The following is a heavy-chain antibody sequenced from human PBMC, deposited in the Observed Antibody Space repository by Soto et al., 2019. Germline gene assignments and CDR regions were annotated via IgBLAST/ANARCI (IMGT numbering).Heavy chain of an antibody. D-gene: IGHD2-15*01. CDR3: ARAGYCSGGSRYFYYYYGMDV. CDR1: GFTFSSYA. J-gene: IGHJ6*02. Sequence: GGSLRLSCAASGFTFSSYAMHWVRQAPGKGLEWVAVISYDGSKKYYADSVKGRFTISRDNSKNTLYLQMNSLRAEDTAVYYCARAGYCSGGSRYFYYYYGMDVWGQGTTVTVSS. CDR2: ISYDGSKK. V-gene: IGHV3-30-3*01.